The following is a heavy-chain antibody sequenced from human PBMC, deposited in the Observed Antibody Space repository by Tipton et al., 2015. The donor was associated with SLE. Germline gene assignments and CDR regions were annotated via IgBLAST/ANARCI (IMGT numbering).Heavy chain of an antibody. V-gene: IGHV4-39*07. CDR3: ARAHGSFYYYSVDV. Sequence: TLSLTCFVSGASVRSTSYHWGWIRQPPGKGLEWIGNIYYDGTAYSTPSLESRVSISVDTSKNQVSLRLAPVTAADTAVYYCARAHGSFYYYSVDVWGKGTTVTVSS. CDR1: GASVRSTSYH. CDR2: IYYDGTA. J-gene: IGHJ6*03.